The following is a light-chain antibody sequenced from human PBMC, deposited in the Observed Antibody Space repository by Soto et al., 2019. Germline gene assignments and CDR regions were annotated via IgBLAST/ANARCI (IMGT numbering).Light chain of an antibody. CDR3: LQDYNYPRT. CDR2: AAS. V-gene: IGKV1-6*01. CDR1: QAIRYD. J-gene: IGKJ1*01. Sequence: ALPMTQSPSSLSTSVGNRVTITCRASQAIRYDLGWYQKKPGKAPKLLIYAASILQSGVPSRFIGRGYGTDFTLTISSLQPEDIATYYCLQDYNYPRTFGQGTKVEIK.